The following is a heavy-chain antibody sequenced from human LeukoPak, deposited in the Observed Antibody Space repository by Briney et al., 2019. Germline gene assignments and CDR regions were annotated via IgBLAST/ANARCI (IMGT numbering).Heavy chain of an antibody. CDR2: IYYSGST. V-gene: IGHV4-39*07. D-gene: IGHD3-22*01. CDR1: GGSISSSSYY. Sequence: SETLSLTCTVSGGSISSSSYYWGWIRQPPGKGLEWIGSIYYSGSTCYNPSLKSRVTISVDTSKNQFSLKLSSVTAADTAVYYCAREKLSSGYDYWGQGTLVTVSS. CDR3: AREKLSSGYDY. J-gene: IGHJ4*02.